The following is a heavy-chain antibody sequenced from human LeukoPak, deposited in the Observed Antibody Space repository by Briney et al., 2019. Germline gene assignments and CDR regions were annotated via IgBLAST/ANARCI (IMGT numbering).Heavy chain of an antibody. J-gene: IGHJ4*02. CDR2: ISYDGSNK. CDR3: ARDLVGATNY. CDR1: GFTSSSYA. V-gene: IGHV3-30*04. D-gene: IGHD1-26*01. Sequence: GGSLRLSCAASGFTSSSYAMHWVRQAPGKGLEWVAVISYDGSNKYYADSVKGRFTISRDNSKNTLYLQMNSLRAEDTAVYYCARDLVGATNYWGQGTLVTVSS.